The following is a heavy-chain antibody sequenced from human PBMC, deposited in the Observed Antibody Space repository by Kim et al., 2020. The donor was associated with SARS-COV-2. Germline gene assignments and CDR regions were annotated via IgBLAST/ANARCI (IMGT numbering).Heavy chain of an antibody. CDR1: GGTFSSYA. Sequence: SVKVSYKASGGTFSSYAISWVRQAPGQGLEWMGGIIPIFGTANYAQKFQGRVTITADESTSTAYMELSSLRSEDTAVYYCARDLIMAAPTGDYYYGMDVWGQGTTVTVSS. V-gene: IGHV1-69*13. CDR2: IIPIFGTA. D-gene: IGHD6-6*01. CDR3: ARDLIMAAPTGDYYYGMDV. J-gene: IGHJ6*02.